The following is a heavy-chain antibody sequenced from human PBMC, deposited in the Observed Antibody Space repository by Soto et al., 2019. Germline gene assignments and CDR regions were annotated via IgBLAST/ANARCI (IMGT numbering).Heavy chain of an antibody. Sequence: EVQLVESGGGLVKPGGSLRLSCAASGFTFSNAWMSWVRQAPGKGLEWVGRIKSKTDGGTTDYAAPVKGRFTISRDDSNNTLYLQMNSLKTEDTAVYYCTAIVATIEGYFDYWGQGTLVTVSS. CDR2: IKSKTDGGTT. CDR1: GFTFSNAW. V-gene: IGHV3-15*01. J-gene: IGHJ4*02. D-gene: IGHD5-12*01. CDR3: TAIVATIEGYFDY.